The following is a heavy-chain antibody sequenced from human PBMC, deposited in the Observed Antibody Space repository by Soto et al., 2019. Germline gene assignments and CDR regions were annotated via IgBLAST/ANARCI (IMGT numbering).Heavy chain of an antibody. J-gene: IGHJ4*02. CDR1: GFTVSNNH. D-gene: IGHD3-16*01. V-gene: IGHV3-53*01. CDR3: AGRLTTAAGLDY. CDR2: VHGGGST. Sequence: VQLVESGGGLIQPGGSLRLSCAASGFTVSNNHMTWVRQAAGKGLELVSFVHGGGSTSYADSVKGRFTISRDNSKNTLYLQMDSLRAEDTAIYFCAGRLTTAAGLDYWGRGTLVTVSS.